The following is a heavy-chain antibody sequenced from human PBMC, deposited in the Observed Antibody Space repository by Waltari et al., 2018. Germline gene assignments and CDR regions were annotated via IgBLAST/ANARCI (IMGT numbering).Heavy chain of an antibody. J-gene: IGHJ4*02. CDR2: IYYSGRT. CDR1: GGSISSSSYY. D-gene: IGHD6-13*01. CDR3: ARVSSWYENYFDY. V-gene: IGHV4-39*07. Sequence: QLQLQESGPGLVKPSETLSLTCTVSGGSISSSSYYWGWIRQPPGKGLEWIGSIYYSGRTYYNPSLKSRVTISVDTSKNQFSLKLSSVTAADTAVYYCARVSSWYENYFDYWGQGTLVTVSS.